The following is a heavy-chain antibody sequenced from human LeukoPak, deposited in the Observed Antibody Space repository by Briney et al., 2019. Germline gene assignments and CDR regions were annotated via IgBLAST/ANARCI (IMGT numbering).Heavy chain of an antibody. D-gene: IGHD6-13*01. Sequence: PSETLSLTCTVSGASITDHFWSWIRQPPGKGLEWIGYVFNGGSTNYNPSLKSRVTVSLDPSRDQFSLRLSSVTTADTAIYYCATRPAASTWYGVFDYWSQGTPVTVSS. CDR3: ATRPAASTWYGVFDY. CDR2: VFNGGST. V-gene: IGHV4-59*11. CDR1: GASITDHF. J-gene: IGHJ4*02.